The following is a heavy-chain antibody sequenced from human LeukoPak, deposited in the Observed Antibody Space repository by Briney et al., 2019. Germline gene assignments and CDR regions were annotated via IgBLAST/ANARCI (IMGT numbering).Heavy chain of an antibody. J-gene: IGHJ4*02. CDR2: INHSGST. Sequence: PSETLSLTCAVYGGSFSGYYWSWIRQPPGKGLEWIGEINHSGSTNYNPSLESRVTISVDSSKNQFSLTLSSLTAADTAVYYCARHSSLGHFDFWGQGTLVTVSS. CDR1: GGSFSGYY. CDR3: ARHSSLGHFDF. V-gene: IGHV4-34*01.